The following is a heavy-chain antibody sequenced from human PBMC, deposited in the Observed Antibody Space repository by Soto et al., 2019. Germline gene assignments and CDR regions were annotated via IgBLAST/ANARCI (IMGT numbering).Heavy chain of an antibody. J-gene: IGHJ4*02. Sequence: QVQLVESGGGVVQPGRSLRLSCAASGFTFSSYGMHWVRQAPGKGLEWVAVISYDGSNKYYADSVKGRFTISRDNSKNTLDLQMNSLRAEDTAVYYCAKVIDGGYFDYWGQGTLVTVSS. CDR1: GFTFSSYG. D-gene: IGHD3-22*01. CDR3: AKVIDGGYFDY. V-gene: IGHV3-30*18. CDR2: ISYDGSNK.